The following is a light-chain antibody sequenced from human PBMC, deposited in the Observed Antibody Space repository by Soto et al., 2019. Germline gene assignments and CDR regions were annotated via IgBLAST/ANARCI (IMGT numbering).Light chain of an antibody. CDR1: QTVTAN. CDR3: QQYKNWPFT. J-gene: IGKJ5*01. Sequence: IVMTQSPATLSVSPWERATLSCRASQTVTANLAWYQHKPGQAPRLLVSGASTRATGMPARFSGSGSETEFSLTISSLQSEDSAVYYCQQYKNWPFTFGQGTRLEIK. CDR2: GAS. V-gene: IGKV3-15*01.